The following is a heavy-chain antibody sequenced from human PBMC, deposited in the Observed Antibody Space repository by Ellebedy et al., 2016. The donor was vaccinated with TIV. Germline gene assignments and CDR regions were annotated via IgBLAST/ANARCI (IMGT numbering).Heavy chain of an antibody. D-gene: IGHD3-10*01. CDR3: ARAGSYLSEAVFY. V-gene: IGHV3-23*01. Sequence: GESLKISXEASGLTFSNYAMSWVRQGPGKGLEWVSAISGSGSNTFYADPVKGRFTVSRDNAKNTLYLQMDSLRAEDTAVYYCARAGSYLSEAVFYWGQGTLVTVSS. J-gene: IGHJ4*02. CDR2: ISGSGSNT. CDR1: GLTFSNYA.